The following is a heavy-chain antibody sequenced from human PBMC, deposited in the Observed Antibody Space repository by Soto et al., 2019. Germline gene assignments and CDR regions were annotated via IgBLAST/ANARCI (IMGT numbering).Heavy chain of an antibody. CDR2: ISAYNGNT. CDR1: GYTFTSYG. Sequence: ASVKVSCKASGYTFTSYGISWVRQAPGQGLEWMGWISAYNGNTNYAQKLQGRVTMTTNTSTSTAYMELRSLGSEDTAVYYCARSAAAGTLSYYYYMDVWGKGTTVTVSS. V-gene: IGHV1-18*01. D-gene: IGHD6-13*01. J-gene: IGHJ6*03. CDR3: ARSAAAGTLSYYYYMDV.